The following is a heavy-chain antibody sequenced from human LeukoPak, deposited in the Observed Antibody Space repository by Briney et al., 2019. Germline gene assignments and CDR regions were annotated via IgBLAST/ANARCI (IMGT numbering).Heavy chain of an antibody. J-gene: IGHJ5*02. D-gene: IGHD2-21*02. V-gene: IGHV4-59*01. Sequence: PSETLSLTCTVSGGSISSYYWSWIRQPPGKGLEWIGYIYYSGSTNYNPSLKSRVTISVDTSKNQFSLKLSSVTAADTAVYYCARGLAYCGGDCWSAWGQGTLVTVSS. CDR2: IYYSGST. CDR1: GGSISSYY. CDR3: ARGLAYCGGDCWSA.